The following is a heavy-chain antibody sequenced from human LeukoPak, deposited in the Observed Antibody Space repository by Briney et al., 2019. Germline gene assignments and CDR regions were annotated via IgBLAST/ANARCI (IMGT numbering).Heavy chain of an antibody. J-gene: IGHJ4*02. CDR1: GFPFSSYW. V-gene: IGHV3-7*01. CDR2: IKQDGSKK. D-gene: IGHD6-13*01. Sequence: GGSLRLSCVASGFPFSSYWMTWVRQAPGKGLEWVANIKQDGSKKSYVDSVKGRFTISRDNAKNSLYLQMNSLRAEDTAVYYCARGAAGKPHPPGYWGQGTLVTVSS. CDR3: ARGAAGKPHPPGY.